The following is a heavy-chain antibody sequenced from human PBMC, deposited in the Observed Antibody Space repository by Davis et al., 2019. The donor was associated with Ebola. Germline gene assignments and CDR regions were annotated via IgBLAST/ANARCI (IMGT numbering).Heavy chain of an antibody. CDR1: GFTFSSYA. CDR3: ARAGVNSYDSSGYYYDY. CDR2: ISSSSSTI. Sequence: GESLKISCTASGFTFSSYAMNWVRQAPGKGLEWVSYISSSSSTIYYADSVKGRFTISRDNAKNSLYLQMNSLRDEDTAVYFCARAGVNSYDSSGYYYDYWGQGTLVTVSS. V-gene: IGHV3-48*02. D-gene: IGHD3-22*01. J-gene: IGHJ4*02.